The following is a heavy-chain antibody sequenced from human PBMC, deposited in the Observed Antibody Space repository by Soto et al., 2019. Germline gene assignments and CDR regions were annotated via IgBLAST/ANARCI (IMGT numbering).Heavy chain of an antibody. D-gene: IGHD5-12*01. CDR2: ISDDGRNT. CDR3: SRALRSAYDPGYYGMDV. CDR1: GFTFSYYG. V-gene: IGHV3-30*03. J-gene: IGHJ6*02. Sequence: QVQLVESGGGVVQPGRSLRLSCAASGFTFSYYGMHWVRQAPGKGLEWVSFISDDGRNTDFADSVKGRFTVSRDDSKSTLYLQMNSLIADDTAVYYCSRALRSAYDPGYYGMDVWGQGTTVSVSS.